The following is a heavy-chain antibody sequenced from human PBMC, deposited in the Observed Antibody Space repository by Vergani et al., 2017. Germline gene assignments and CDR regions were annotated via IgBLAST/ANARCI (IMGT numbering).Heavy chain of an antibody. Sequence: QVQLVESGGGLVKPGGSLRLSCAASGFTFSDYYMSWIRQAPGKGLEWVSYISSSSSYTHYADSAKGRFTISRDNAKTSLYLQMDSLRAEDTAVDYCARDSGSYPANGIDAGGEGTLVTVSS. D-gene: IGHD1-26*01. V-gene: IGHV3-11*05. CDR1: GFTFSDYY. CDR3: ARDSGSYPANGIDA. CDR2: ISSSSSYT. J-gene: IGHJ5*02.